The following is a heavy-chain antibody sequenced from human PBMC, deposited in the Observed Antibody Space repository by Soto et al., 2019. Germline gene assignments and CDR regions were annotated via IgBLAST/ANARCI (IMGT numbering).Heavy chain of an antibody. CDR1: GYTFTGYY. J-gene: IGHJ2*01. CDR2: INPNSGGT. Sequence: ASVKVSCKASGYTFTGYYMHWVRQAPGQGLEWMGWINPNSGGTNYAQKLQGRVTMTTDTSTSTAYMELRSLRSDDTAVYYCARDVNYYDSSGYRNDLWGRGTLVTVSS. D-gene: IGHD3-22*01. V-gene: IGHV1-2*02. CDR3: ARDVNYYDSSGYRNDL.